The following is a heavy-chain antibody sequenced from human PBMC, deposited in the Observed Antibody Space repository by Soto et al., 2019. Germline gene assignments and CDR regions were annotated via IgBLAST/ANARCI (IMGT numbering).Heavy chain of an antibody. CDR3: ARSEEDSDYYYYGLDV. CDR1: GDSVSSSSVA. D-gene: IGHD2-15*01. CDR2: TYYRSRWYS. V-gene: IGHV6-1*01. Sequence: SQTLSLTCVISGDSVSSSSVAWNWVRQSPSRGLEWLGRTYYRSRWYSDFAVSVRGRIVINADTSKNQFSLQLNSVTPEDTAVYFCARSEEDSDYYYYGLDVSGHGTTVTVSS. J-gene: IGHJ6*02.